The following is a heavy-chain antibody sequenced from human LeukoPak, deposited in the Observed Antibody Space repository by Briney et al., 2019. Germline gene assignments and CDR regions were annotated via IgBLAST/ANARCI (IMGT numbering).Heavy chain of an antibody. Sequence: PGGSLRLSCAASGFALSNYAMNWVRQAPGKGLEWVSGISGSGVSIYYADSVKGRFTISRDNSKNTLYLQMNSVRAEDTAVYYCAKDLGLYSGYDFSPFDYWGQGTLVTVSS. V-gene: IGHV3-23*01. CDR2: ISGSGVSI. CDR3: AKDLGLYSGYDFSPFDY. J-gene: IGHJ4*02. D-gene: IGHD5-12*01. CDR1: GFALSNYA.